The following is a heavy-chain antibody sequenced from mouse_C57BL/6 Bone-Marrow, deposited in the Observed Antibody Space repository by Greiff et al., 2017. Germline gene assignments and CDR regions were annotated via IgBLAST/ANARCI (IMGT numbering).Heavy chain of an antibody. CDR3: ARHGNYVPYYAMDY. CDR1: GFTFSSYG. V-gene: IGHV5-6*01. Sequence: VQLQQSGGDLVKPGGSLKLSCAASGFTFSSYGMSWVRQTPDKRLEWVATISSGGSYTYYPDSVKGRFTISRDNAKNTLYLQMSSLKSEDTAMYYCARHGNYVPYYAMDYWGQGTSVTVSS. J-gene: IGHJ4*01. CDR2: ISSGGSYT. D-gene: IGHD1-1*01.